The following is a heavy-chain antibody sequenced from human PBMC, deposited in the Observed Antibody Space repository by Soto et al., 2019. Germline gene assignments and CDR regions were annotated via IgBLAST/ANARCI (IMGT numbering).Heavy chain of an antibody. CDR1: GGSFSGYY. CDR3: ARGGYPNIVVVPAANPDDAFDI. CDR2: INHSGST. D-gene: IGHD2-2*01. V-gene: IGHV4-34*01. J-gene: IGHJ3*02. Sequence: SETLSLTCAVYGGSFSGYYWSWIRQPPGKGLEWIGEINHSGSTNYNPSLKSRVTISVDTSKNQFSLKLSSVTAADTAVYYCARGGYPNIVVVPAANPDDAFDIWGQGTMVTVSS.